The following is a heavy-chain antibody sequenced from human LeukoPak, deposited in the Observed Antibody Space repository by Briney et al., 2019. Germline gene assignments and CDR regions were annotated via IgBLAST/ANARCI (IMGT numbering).Heavy chain of an antibody. V-gene: IGHV4-59*01. Sequence: PSETLSLTCTVSGGSISSYYWSWIRQPPGKGLEWIGYIYYSGSTNYNPSLKSRVTISVDTSKNQFSLELSSVTAADTAVYYCARDPGVVARYYFDYWGQGTLVTVSS. D-gene: IGHD2-15*01. CDR2: IYYSGST. J-gene: IGHJ4*02. CDR1: GGSISSYY. CDR3: ARDPGVVARYYFDY.